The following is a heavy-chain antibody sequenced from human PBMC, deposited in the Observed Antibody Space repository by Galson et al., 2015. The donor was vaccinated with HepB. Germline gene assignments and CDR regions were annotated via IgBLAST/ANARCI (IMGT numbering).Heavy chain of an antibody. CDR3: ARSHRITMVRGVIMTWQPTNWFDP. CDR1: GGSFSGYY. Sequence: ETLSLTCAVYGGSFSGYYWSWIRQPPGKGLEWIGEINHSGSTNYNPSLKSRVTISVDTSKNQFSLKLSSVTAADTAVYYCARSHRITMVRGVIMTWQPTNWFDPWGQGTLVTVSS. J-gene: IGHJ5*02. CDR2: INHSGST. D-gene: IGHD3-10*01. V-gene: IGHV4-34*01.